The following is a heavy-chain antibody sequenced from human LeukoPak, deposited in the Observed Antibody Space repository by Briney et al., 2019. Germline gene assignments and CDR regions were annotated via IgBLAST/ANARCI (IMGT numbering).Heavy chain of an antibody. J-gene: IGHJ4*02. CDR2: IYYSGST. D-gene: IGHD3-22*01. CDR3: ARGGGVTYYDSTGYLWYFDY. V-gene: IGHV4-59*11. Sequence: PWETLSLTCTVSGGPLSCHYWRWTRQPPGKGLEWVGYIYYSGSTKFNPPLKSRVTISVDTSKNQFSLKLSSVTAADTAVYYCARGGGVTYYDSTGYLWYFDYWGQGTLVTVSS. CDR1: GGPLSCHY.